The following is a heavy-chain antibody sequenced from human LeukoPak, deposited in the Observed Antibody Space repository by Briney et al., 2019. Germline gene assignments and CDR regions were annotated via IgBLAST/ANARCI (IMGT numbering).Heavy chain of an antibody. Sequence: PGGSLRLSCAASGFTFSSYSMNWVRQAPGKGLEWVSSISSSSSYIYYADSVKGRFTISRDNAKNSLYLQMNSLRAEDTAVYYCARDGRFLEWLLASDGAFDIWGQGTMVTVSS. D-gene: IGHD3-3*01. J-gene: IGHJ3*02. CDR3: ARDGRFLEWLLASDGAFDI. V-gene: IGHV3-21*01. CDR2: ISSSSSYI. CDR1: GFTFSSYS.